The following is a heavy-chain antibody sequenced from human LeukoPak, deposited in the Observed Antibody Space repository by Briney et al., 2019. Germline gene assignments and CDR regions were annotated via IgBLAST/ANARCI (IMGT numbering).Heavy chain of an antibody. Sequence: QTLSLTCAISGDSVSSNSAAWNSIRQSPSRGLEWLGRTYYRSKWYNDYAVSVKSRITINPDTSKNQFSLQLNSVTPEDTAVYYCARGWEWELLGGGYFDYWGQGTLVTVSS. D-gene: IGHD1-26*01. CDR3: ARGWEWELLGGGYFDY. CDR2: TYYRSKWYN. J-gene: IGHJ4*02. CDR1: GDSVSSNSAA. V-gene: IGHV6-1*01.